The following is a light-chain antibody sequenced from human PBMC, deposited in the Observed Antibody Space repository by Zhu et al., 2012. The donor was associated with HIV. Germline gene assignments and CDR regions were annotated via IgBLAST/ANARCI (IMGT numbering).Light chain of an antibody. V-gene: IGKV3-15*01. J-gene: IGKJ5*01. CDR3: QQYDDWPIS. CDR2: GAS. CDR1: QTVSDN. Sequence: EIVMTQSPATLSVSPGERATLSCRASQTVSDNVAWYQQRPGQAPSLLISGASTRVTGIPDRFSGSASGTEFTLTINSLQSEDFAVYYCQQYDDWPISFGQGTRLEIK.